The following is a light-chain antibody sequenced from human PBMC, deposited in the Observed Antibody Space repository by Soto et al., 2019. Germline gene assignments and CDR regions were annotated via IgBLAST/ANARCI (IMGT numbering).Light chain of an antibody. CDR1: SSNIGAGYD. J-gene: IGLJ2*01. V-gene: IGLV1-40*01. Sequence: QSVLTQPPSVSGAPGQRVTISCTGSSSNIGAGYDVHWYQQFSGTAPKLLIYGNSNRPSGVPDRFSGSKSGTSASLAITGLQAEDEADYYCQSYDSSLSVVFGGGTKLTVL. CDR2: GNS. CDR3: QSYDSSLSVV.